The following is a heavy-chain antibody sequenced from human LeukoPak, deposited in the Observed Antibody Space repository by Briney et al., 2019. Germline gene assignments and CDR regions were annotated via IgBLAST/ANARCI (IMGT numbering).Heavy chain of an antibody. Sequence: PGGSLRLSCAASGFTFSSYGMHWVRQAPGKGLQWVSYISSSGSAIYYVDSVKGRFTISRDNAKNSLYLQMDSLRAEDTAVYYCARDYYYDSSGYWDYYFDYWGQGTLVSVSS. V-gene: IGHV3-48*04. D-gene: IGHD3-22*01. CDR1: GFTFSSYG. CDR3: ARDYYYDSSGYWDYYFDY. J-gene: IGHJ4*02. CDR2: ISSSGSAI.